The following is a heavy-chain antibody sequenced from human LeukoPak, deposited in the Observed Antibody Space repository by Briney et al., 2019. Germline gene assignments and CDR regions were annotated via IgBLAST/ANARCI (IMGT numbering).Heavy chain of an antibody. CDR3: ARNGTVTTRRYYYYYYMDV. Sequence: PGGSLRLSCAASGFTFSSYWMSWVRQAPGKGLEWVANIKQDGSEKYYVGSVKGRFTISRDNAKNSLYLQMNSLRAEDTAVYYCARNGTVTTRRYYYYYYMDVWGKGTTVTVSS. D-gene: IGHD4-17*01. J-gene: IGHJ6*03. V-gene: IGHV3-7*01. CDR2: IKQDGSEK. CDR1: GFTFSSYW.